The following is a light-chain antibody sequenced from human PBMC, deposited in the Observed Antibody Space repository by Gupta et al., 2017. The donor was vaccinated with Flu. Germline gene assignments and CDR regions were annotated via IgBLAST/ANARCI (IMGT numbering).Light chain of an antibody. J-gene: IGLJ2*01. V-gene: IGLV2-8*01. Sequence: QAALTQPPYASGSPGQSVTISCTGTSSDVGGYNYVPWYQQHPGKAPQLMIYEVSKRPSGVPDRFSGSNSGNTASLTVSGHQAEDEAYYYCSSYAGSNNGVFGGGTKLTVL. CDR2: EVS. CDR3: SSYAGSNNGV. CDR1: SSDVGGYNY.